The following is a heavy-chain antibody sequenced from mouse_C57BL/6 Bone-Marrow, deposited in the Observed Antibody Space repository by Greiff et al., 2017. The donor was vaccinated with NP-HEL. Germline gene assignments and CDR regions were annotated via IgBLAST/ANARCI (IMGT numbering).Heavy chain of an antibody. CDR3: ARAGYYSNYFYAMDD. CDR1: GYTFTSYG. D-gene: IGHD2-5*01. Sequence: QVQLKQSGAELARPGASVKLSCKASGYTFTSYGISWVKQRTGQGLEWIGEIYPRSGNTYYNEKFKGKATLTADKSSSTAYMELRSLTSEDSAVYFCARAGYYSNYFYAMDDWGQGTSVTVSS. CDR2: IYPRSGNT. J-gene: IGHJ4*01. V-gene: IGHV1-81*01.